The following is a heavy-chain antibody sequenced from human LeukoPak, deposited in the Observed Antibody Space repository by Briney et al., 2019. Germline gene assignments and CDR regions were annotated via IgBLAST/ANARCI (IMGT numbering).Heavy chain of an antibody. CDR2: IKEDGNEI. J-gene: IGHJ4*02. Sequence: GGSLRLSCAVSGFSFSSNCMSWVRQAPGKGLEWVAKIKEDGNEIYYEDSVKGRFTISRDNTKNSLFLQMNSLRAEDTAVYYCATGGAVAGRFAYWGQGTLVTVSS. CDR3: ATGGAVAGRFAY. D-gene: IGHD6-19*01. CDR1: GFSFSSNC. V-gene: IGHV3-7*01.